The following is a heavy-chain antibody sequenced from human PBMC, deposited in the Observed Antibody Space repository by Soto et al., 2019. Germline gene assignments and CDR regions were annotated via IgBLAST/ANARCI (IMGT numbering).Heavy chain of an antibody. D-gene: IGHD2-2*01. J-gene: IGHJ4*02. CDR2: ISSSSSYI. V-gene: IGHV3-21*01. Sequence: GGSLRLSCAASGFTFSSYSMNWVRQAPGKGLEWVSSISSSSSYIYYADSVKGRFTISRDNAKNSLYLQMNSLRAEDTAVYYCATIVVVPAAKAFDYWGQGTLVTVSS. CDR1: GFTFSSYS. CDR3: ATIVVVPAAKAFDY.